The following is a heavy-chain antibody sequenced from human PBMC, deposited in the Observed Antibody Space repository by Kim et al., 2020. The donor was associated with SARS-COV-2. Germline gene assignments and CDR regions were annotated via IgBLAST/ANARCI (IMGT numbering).Heavy chain of an antibody. V-gene: IGHV3-74*01. CDR2: SK. D-gene: IGHD3-9*01. Sequence: SKSYADPVKGRFTISRDNAKNTLYLQLNSLRAEDTAVYYCARGRYSSCDYWGQGTLVTVSS. J-gene: IGHJ4*02. CDR3: ARGRYSSCDY.